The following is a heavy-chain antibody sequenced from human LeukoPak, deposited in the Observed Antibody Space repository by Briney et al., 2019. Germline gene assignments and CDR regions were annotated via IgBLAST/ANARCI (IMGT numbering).Heavy chain of an antibody. CDR2: ISHDGSNT. CDR3: ARDYYDSSSLDY. V-gene: IGHV3-30*03. Sequence: GGSLRLSCAASGFPFSSYGMHWVRQAPGKGLEWVTVISHDGSNTYYADSVKGRFTISRDNSENTVYLQMNSLRAEDTAVYYCARDYYDSSSLDYWGQGTLVTVSS. D-gene: IGHD3-22*01. CDR1: GFPFSSYG. J-gene: IGHJ4*02.